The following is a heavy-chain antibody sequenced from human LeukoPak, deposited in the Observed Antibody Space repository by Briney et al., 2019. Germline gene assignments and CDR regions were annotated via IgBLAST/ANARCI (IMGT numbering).Heavy chain of an antibody. V-gene: IGHV4-34*01. D-gene: IGHD3-10*01. J-gene: IGHJ3*02. CDR2: ISHRGTS. CDR3: GRKGRGGYYLNSAFYI. CDR1: DESFSTYY. Sequence: SETLSLTCDVNDESFSTYYWSWIRQSPGKGLEWIAEISHRGTSTYNPSLQSRVTVSVDASKNHFSLRVNSVIAADTAIYYCGRKGRGGYYLNSAFYIWGQGTMVTVSS.